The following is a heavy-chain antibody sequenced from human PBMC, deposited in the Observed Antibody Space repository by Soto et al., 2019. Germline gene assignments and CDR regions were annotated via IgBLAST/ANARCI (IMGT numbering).Heavy chain of an antibody. CDR3: ARDSYDLWY. Sequence: VQLVESGGGLVKPGGSLRLSCAGSGFTFSDYYMSWIRQAPGKGLELISYISDSSSSIYYADSVKGRFTISRDNARKSVYLQMNSLRAEDTAVYYCARDSYDLWYWGQGILVTVSS. V-gene: IGHV3-11*01. J-gene: IGHJ4*02. CDR2: ISDSSSSI. CDR1: GFTFSDYY. D-gene: IGHD3-3*01.